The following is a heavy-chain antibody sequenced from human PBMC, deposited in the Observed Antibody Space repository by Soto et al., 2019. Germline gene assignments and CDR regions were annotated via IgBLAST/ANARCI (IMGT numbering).Heavy chain of an antibody. Sequence: QVQLQQWGAGLLKPSETLSLTCAVYGGSFSGYYWSWIRQPPGKGLEWIGEINHSGSTNYNPSLKSRVTISVDTSKNQFSLKLSSVTAADTAVYYCARPIRIAAAGFGNDAFDIWGQGTMVTVSS. CDR2: INHSGST. D-gene: IGHD6-13*01. CDR3: ARPIRIAAAGFGNDAFDI. CDR1: GGSFSGYY. V-gene: IGHV4-34*01. J-gene: IGHJ3*02.